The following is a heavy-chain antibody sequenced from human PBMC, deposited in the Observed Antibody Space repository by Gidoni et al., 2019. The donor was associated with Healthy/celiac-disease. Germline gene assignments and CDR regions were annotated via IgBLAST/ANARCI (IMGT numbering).Heavy chain of an antibody. Sequence: QVQLVESGGGVVQPGRSLRLSCAASGFTFSSYCMHWVSQAPGKGLGGVAVIWYDGSNKYYADSVKGRFTISRDNSKNTLYLQMNSLRAEDTAVYYCAREGSYYDSSGYYGINWFDPWGQGTLVTVSS. J-gene: IGHJ5*02. CDR3: AREGSYYDSSGYYGINWFDP. CDR1: GFTFSSYC. D-gene: IGHD3-22*01. CDR2: IWYDGSNK. V-gene: IGHV3-33*08.